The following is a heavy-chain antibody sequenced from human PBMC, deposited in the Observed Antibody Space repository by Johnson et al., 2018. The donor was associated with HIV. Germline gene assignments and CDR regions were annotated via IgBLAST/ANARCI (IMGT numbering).Heavy chain of an antibody. V-gene: IGHV3-30*04. CDR3: AKDLGWCSGVDI. Sequence: QVQLVESGGGLVQPGGSLRLSCAASGFTFSSYSMHWVRQAPGKGLEWVAVISYDGSDKYYADSVKGRFTISRDSSKNTLYLQMNSLRAEDTAVYYCAKDLGWCSGVDIWGPGTMVTVSS. CDR1: GFTFSSYS. CDR2: ISYDGSDK. J-gene: IGHJ3*02. D-gene: IGHD2-15*01.